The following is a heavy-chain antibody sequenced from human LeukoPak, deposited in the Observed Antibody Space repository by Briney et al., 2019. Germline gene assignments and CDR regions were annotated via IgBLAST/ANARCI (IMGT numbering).Heavy chain of an antibody. CDR2: ISAYNGNT. CDR3: ARGIAAAGRPYYFDC. CDR1: GYTFTSYG. J-gene: IGHJ4*02. Sequence: ASVKVSCKASGYTFTSYGISWVRQAPGQGLEWMGWISAYNGNTNYAQKLQGRVTMTTDTSTSTAYMELRSLRSDDTAVYYCARGIAAAGRPYYFDCWGQGTLVTVSS. V-gene: IGHV1-18*01. D-gene: IGHD6-13*01.